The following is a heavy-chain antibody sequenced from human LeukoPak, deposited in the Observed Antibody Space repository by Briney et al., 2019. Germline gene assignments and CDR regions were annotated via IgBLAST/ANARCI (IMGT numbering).Heavy chain of an antibody. V-gene: IGHV1-24*01. CDR1: GYTLTELS. J-gene: IGHJ4*02. D-gene: IGHD3-22*01. Sequence: ASVKVSCKVSGYTLTELSMRWVRQAPGKGLEWMGGFDPEDGETIYAQKFQGRVTMTEDTSTDTAYMELSSLRSEDTAVYYCATPRDYDSSGYLNPLDYWGQGTLVTVSS. CDR3: ATPRDYDSSGYLNPLDY. CDR2: FDPEDGET.